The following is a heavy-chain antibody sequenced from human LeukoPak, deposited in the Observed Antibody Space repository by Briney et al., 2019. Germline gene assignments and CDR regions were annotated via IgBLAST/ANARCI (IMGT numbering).Heavy chain of an antibody. CDR1: GFTFSGST. D-gene: IGHD6-19*01. J-gene: IGHJ4*02. CDR2: IRSKANSYAT. Sequence: GSLRLSCAASGFTFSGSTIHWVRQASGKGPEWVGRIRSKANSYATAYGASVKGRFTISRDDSKNTAYLQMNSLKTEDTAVYYCIGSSGWPSPFDYWGQGSLVTVSS. CDR3: IGSSGWPSPFDY. V-gene: IGHV3-73*01.